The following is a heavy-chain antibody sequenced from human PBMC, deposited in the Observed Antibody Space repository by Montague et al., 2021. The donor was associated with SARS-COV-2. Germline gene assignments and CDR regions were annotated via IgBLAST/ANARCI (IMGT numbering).Heavy chain of an antibody. D-gene: IGHD4-23*01. CDR3: ARLRYYGGNSGFQGLVDY. Sequence: SXTLSLTCIVSGGSISSSSYHWGWIRQPPGKGLEWIGTIYYSGSTISVDTSKNQFSLKLSSVTAADTAVYYCARLRYYGGNSGFQGLVDYWGQGALVTVSS. CDR2: IYYSG. CDR1: GGSISSSSYH. V-gene: IGHV4-39*01. J-gene: IGHJ4*02.